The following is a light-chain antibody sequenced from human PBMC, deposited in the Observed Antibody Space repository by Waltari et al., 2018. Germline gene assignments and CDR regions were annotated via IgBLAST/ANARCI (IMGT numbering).Light chain of an antibody. V-gene: IGKV3-15*01. CDR2: DAA. CDR1: QGLNTK. CDR3: QQYNHWPPWT. J-gene: IGKJ1*01. Sequence: EVVMTQSPGTLSVSPGGTVTLSCRASQGLNTKLAWYQQKTGKPPRRLLYDAATRAPGVPARFSVSGSETDFILTISRLQSEDCAVYYCQQYNHWPPWTFGPGTRVEIK.